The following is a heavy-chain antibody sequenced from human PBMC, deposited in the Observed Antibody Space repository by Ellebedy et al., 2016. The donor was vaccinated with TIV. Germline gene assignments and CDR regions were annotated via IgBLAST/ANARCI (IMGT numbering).Heavy chain of an antibody. J-gene: IGHJ3*02. D-gene: IGHD6-6*01. V-gene: IGHV3-9*01. Sequence: SLKISXLVSGFTFDDYAMHWVRQAPGKGLEWVSGISWNSDNVVYADSVKGRFTISRDNGRNSLYLQMNSLRTEDTALYYCAKPLQLVPDAFDIWGQGTMVTVSS. CDR2: ISWNSDNV. CDR3: AKPLQLVPDAFDI. CDR1: GFTFDDYA.